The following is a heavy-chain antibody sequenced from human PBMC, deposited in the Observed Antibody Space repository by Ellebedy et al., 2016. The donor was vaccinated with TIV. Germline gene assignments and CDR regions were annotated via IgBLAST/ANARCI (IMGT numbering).Heavy chain of an antibody. CDR3: ARGWFGSGMGV. CDR2: IYYSGST. D-gene: IGHD3-10*01. CDR1: GGSISSSSYY. J-gene: IGHJ6*02. Sequence: SETLSLTCTVSGGSISSSSYYWSWIRQHPGKGLEWIGYIYYSGSTYYNPSLKSRVTISVDTSKNLFSLQLNSVTPEDTAVYYCARGWFGSGMGVWGQGTTVTVSS. V-gene: IGHV4-31*03.